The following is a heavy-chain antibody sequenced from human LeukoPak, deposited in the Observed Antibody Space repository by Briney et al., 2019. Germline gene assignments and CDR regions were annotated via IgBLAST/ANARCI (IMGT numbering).Heavy chain of an antibody. D-gene: IGHD6-6*01. V-gene: IGHV3-9*01. CDR3: AKDKSIAARRAFDI. Sequence: GGSLRLSCAASGFPFDDYAMHWVRQAPGKGLEWVSGISWNSGSIGYADSVKGRFTISRDNAKNSLYLQMNSLRAEDTALYYCAKDKSIAARRAFDIWGQGTMVTVSS. J-gene: IGHJ3*02. CDR2: ISWNSGSI. CDR1: GFPFDDYA.